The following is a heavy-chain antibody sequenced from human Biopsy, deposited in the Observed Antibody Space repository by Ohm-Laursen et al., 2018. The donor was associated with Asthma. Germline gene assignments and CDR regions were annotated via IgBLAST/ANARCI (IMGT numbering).Heavy chain of an antibody. CDR3: ARKAGPCISRTCYSLDF. D-gene: IGHD2-2*01. V-gene: IGHV1-69*13. Sequence: SVKVSCNSLGGTFNTYVIGWVRQAPGQGLEWMGGINSVFGTTTYPQKFQDRVTITADDSTSTVYIELSSLRSEDTAVYYCARKAGPCISRTCYSLDFWGQGTLVTVSS. CDR2: INSVFGTT. J-gene: IGHJ4*02. CDR1: GGTFNTYV.